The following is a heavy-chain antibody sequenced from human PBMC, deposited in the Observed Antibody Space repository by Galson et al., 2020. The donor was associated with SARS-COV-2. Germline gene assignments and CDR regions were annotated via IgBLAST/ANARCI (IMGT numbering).Heavy chain of an antibody. CDR3: ASEVVRAGGFWFGGISAFGV. CDR2: ISDGGTNK. Sequence: GESLKISCAASGFTFTTYAMHWVRQAPGKGLEWVAFISDGGTNKHYADSVKGRFTISRDNSKNTLYLQIDSLRTEDTAVYYCASEVVRAGGFWFGGISAFGVWGQGTLVTVSS. CDR1: GFTFTTYA. J-gene: IGHJ3*01. V-gene: IGHV3-30*04. D-gene: IGHD3-10*01.